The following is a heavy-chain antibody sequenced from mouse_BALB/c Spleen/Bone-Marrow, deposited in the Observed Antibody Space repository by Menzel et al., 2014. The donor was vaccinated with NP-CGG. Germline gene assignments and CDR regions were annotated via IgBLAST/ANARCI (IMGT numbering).Heavy chain of an antibody. D-gene: IGHD2-4*01. J-gene: IGHJ2*01. V-gene: IGHV5-9-3*01. CDR2: ISSGGSYT. CDR3: ARHGITRLLDY. CDR1: GFTFSSYA. Sequence: EVKLVESGGGLVKPGGSLKLSCAASGFTFSSYAMSWVRQTLEKRLEWVATISSGGSYTYYPDSVKGRFTISRDNAKNTLYLQMSSLRSEDTAMYYCARHGITRLLDYWGQGTTLTVSS.